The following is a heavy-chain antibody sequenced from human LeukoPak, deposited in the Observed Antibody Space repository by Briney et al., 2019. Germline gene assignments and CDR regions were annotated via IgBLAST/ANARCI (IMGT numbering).Heavy chain of an antibody. J-gene: IGHJ4*02. V-gene: IGHV4-34*01. Sequence: SETLSLTCAVYGGSFSGYYWSWIRQPPGKGLEWIGEINRSGSTNYNPSLKSRVTISVDTSKNQFSLKLSSETAADTAVYYCASTFSSGWYSADYWGQGTLVTVSS. CDR3: ASTFSSGWYSADY. D-gene: IGHD6-19*01. CDR2: INRSGST. CDR1: GGSFSGYY.